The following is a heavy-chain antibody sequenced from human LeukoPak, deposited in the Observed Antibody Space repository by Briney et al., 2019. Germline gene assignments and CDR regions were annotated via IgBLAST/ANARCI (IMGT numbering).Heavy chain of an antibody. Sequence: ASVKVSCKASGYTFTSYYMHWVRQAPGQGLEWMGIINPSGGSTSYAQKFQGRVTMTRDMSTSTVYMELSSLRSEDTAVYYCARASRGRGSGTQYYMDVWGKGTTVTVSS. V-gene: IGHV1-46*01. D-gene: IGHD3-10*01. CDR3: ARASRGRGSGTQYYMDV. CDR2: INPSGGST. J-gene: IGHJ6*03. CDR1: GYTFTSYY.